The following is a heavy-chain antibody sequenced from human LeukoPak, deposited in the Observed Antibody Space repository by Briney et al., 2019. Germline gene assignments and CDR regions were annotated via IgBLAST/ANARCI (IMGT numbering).Heavy chain of an antibody. CDR2: NSGST. CDR1: GGSISSYY. V-gene: IGHV4-59*08. D-gene: IGHD4-23*01. CDR3: ASHVVTTWGDYFDY. J-gene: IGHJ4*02. Sequence: PSETLSLTCTVSGGSISSYYWSWIRQPPGKGLEWTGYNSGSTNYNPSLKSRVTISVDTSKNHFSLNLSSVTAADTAVYYCASHVVTTWGDYFDYWGQGTLVTVSS.